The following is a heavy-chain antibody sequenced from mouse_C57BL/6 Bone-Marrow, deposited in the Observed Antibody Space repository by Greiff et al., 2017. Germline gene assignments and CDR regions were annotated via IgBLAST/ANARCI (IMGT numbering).Heavy chain of an antibody. CDR3: ARDAWGHYDYDDEGYYYAMDY. CDR1: GFTFSDFY. J-gene: IGHJ4*01. Sequence: EVQVVESGGGLVQSGRSLRLSCATSGFTFSDFYMEWVRQAPGKGLEWIAASRNKANDYTTEYSASVQGRFIVSRDTSQSILYLQMNALRAEDTAIYYCARDAWGHYDYDDEGYYYAMDYWGQGTSVTGAS. D-gene: IGHD2-4*01. V-gene: IGHV7-1*01. CDR2: SRNKANDYTT.